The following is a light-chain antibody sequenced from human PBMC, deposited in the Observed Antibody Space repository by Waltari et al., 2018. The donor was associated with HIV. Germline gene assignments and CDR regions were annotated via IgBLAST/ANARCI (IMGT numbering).Light chain of an antibody. Sequence: VLTQSPDTLSLSPGEGAVLSCRASQSVSRNSVAWYQQKPGQAPRRLISGASTRAAGIPDRFSGSGSGTDFTLVISGLEPEDFAAYYCQQYGSSPQTFGQGTKLEIK. CDR1: QSVSRNS. CDR3: QQYGSSPQT. V-gene: IGKV3-20*01. J-gene: IGKJ2*01. CDR2: GAS.